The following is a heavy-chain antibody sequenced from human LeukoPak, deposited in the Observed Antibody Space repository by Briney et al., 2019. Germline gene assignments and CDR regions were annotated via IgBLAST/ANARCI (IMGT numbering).Heavy chain of an antibody. Sequence: PWGSPRPSLTGSGFTLRNKYLNLVRQAPGQGLEWVALIYSGGTTNYADSVKGRFTISRDNSKNTLYLQMTNVRAEDTAVYYCARDPPGIAASVSGGWGQGTLVTVSS. CDR1: GFTLRNKY. CDR2: IYSGGTT. V-gene: IGHV3-53*01. D-gene: IGHD6-13*01. J-gene: IGHJ4*02. CDR3: ARDPPGIAASVSGG.